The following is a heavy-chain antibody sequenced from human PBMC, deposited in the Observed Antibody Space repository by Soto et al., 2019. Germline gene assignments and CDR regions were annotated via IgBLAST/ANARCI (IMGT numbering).Heavy chain of an antibody. J-gene: IGHJ4*02. CDR3: ARELDYGDYGDY. CDR2: MHPYSGNT. D-gene: IGHD4-17*01. V-gene: IGHV1-8*01. Sequence: QVQLVQSGAEVKKPGASVKVSCKASGYTFPSYHISWVRQATGQGLEWMGWMHPYSGNTAYAQKFQGRLTMTTNSSISTAYMELSSLSSEDTAVYYCARELDYGDYGDYWGQGTLVTVSS. CDR1: GYTFPSYH.